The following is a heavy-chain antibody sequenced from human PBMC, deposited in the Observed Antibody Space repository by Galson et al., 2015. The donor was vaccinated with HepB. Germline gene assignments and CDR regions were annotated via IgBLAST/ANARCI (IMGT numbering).Heavy chain of an antibody. V-gene: IGHV1-69-2*01. J-gene: IGHJ6*04. CDR3: ATAVGETRITMIVPPDV. Sequence: VKVSCKVSGYTFTDYYMHWVQQAPGKGLEWMGLVDPEDGETIYAEKFQGRVTITADTSTDTAYMELSSLRSEDTAVYYCATAVGETRITMIVPPDVWGKGTTVTVSS. D-gene: IGHD3-22*01. CDR2: VDPEDGET. CDR1: GYTFTDYY.